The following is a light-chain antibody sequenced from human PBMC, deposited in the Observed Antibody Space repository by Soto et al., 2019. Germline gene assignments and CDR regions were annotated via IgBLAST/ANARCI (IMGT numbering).Light chain of an antibody. J-gene: IGKJ4*01. CDR3: QQYNNWPLT. CDR1: QSVSSN. Sequence: EIVMTQSPATLSVSPGETATLSCRASQSVSSNLAWYQQKPGQAPRLVIYGASTRATGIPARFRGSGSGTEFTRTISSLQSEDFAVYYCQQYNNWPLTFGGGTKVEIK. V-gene: IGKV3-15*01. CDR2: GAS.